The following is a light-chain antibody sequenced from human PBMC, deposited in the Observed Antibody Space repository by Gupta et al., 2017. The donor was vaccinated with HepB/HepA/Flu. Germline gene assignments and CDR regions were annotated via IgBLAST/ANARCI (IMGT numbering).Light chain of an antibody. CDR3: QQNYKTPRWT. Sequence: DIQMTQSPSSLSASVGDRVTITCRASQTISNSLNWYQQKPGKAPKLLIYTASSLKSAVPSRFSGSGSGTDFTLTISTLQPEDFATYYCQQNYKTPRWTFGQGTXVEIK. CDR2: TAS. CDR1: QTISNS. J-gene: IGKJ1*01. V-gene: IGKV1-39*01.